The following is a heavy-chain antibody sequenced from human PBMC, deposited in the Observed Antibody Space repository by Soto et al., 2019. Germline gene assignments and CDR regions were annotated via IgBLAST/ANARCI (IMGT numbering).Heavy chain of an antibody. CDR3: ARGGISHWAYFYYMDV. Sequence: QVQLQQWGAGLLKPSETLSLTCVVSGGSLSDYFWSWIRQPPGMALEWIGEINHLGSINYNPSLKGRGTVSVDTSKNQVSLTREAGTAADTATYYCARGGISHWAYFYYMDVWDRGTTVTVSS. V-gene: IGHV4-34*01. CDR2: INHLGSI. D-gene: IGHD2-21*01. J-gene: IGHJ6*03. CDR1: GGSLSDYF.